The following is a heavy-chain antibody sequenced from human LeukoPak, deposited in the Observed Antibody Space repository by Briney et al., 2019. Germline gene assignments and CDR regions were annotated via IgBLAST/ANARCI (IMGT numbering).Heavy chain of an antibody. Sequence: ASVKVSCKASGYTFTNYDINWVRQATGQGLEWMGWISAYNGNTNYAQKLQGRVTMTTDTSTSTAYMELRSLRSDDTAVYYCARDPYYDYVWGSYRSLYYYYGMDVWGQGTTVTVSS. V-gene: IGHV1-18*01. J-gene: IGHJ6*02. CDR1: GYTFTNYD. CDR3: ARDPYYDYVWGSYRSLYYYYGMDV. CDR2: ISAYNGNT. D-gene: IGHD3-16*02.